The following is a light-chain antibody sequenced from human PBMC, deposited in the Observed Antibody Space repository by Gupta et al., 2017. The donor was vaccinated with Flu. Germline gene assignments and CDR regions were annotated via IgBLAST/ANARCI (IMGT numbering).Light chain of an antibody. CDR1: QSVSVW. Sequence: GDRVTITCRASQSVSVWLAWYQQKPGKAPRLLIYKASSLEGGGPSRFSGSGSGTEFTLTISSLQPDDFATYYCQQYDSYLWTFGQGTKVEIK. CDR3: QQYDSYLWT. J-gene: IGKJ1*01. CDR2: KAS. V-gene: IGKV1-5*03.